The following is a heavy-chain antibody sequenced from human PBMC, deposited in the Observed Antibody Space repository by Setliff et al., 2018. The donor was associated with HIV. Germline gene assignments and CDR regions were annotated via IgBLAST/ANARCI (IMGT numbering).Heavy chain of an antibody. Sequence: PGGSLRLSCAASGFTFSDHYMDWVRQAPGKGLEWVGRTRNRANSYSTQYAASVKGRFTISRDDSKSIAYLQMNSLKTEDTAVYYCTRKTYSSGWNHIDYWGQGTLVTVSS. CDR3: TRKTYSSGWNHIDY. J-gene: IGHJ4*02. CDR1: GFTFSDHY. D-gene: IGHD6-19*01. V-gene: IGHV3-72*01. CDR2: TRNRANSYST.